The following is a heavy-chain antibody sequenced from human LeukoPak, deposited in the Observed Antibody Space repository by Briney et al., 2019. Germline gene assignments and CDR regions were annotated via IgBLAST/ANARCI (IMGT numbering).Heavy chain of an antibody. CDR1: GFTFRSFA. CDR2: ISYDGSNK. Sequence: GGSLRLSCVVSGFTFRSFAMHWVRQAPGKGLQWVAIISYDGSNKYFADSVKGRFTISRDNSKNTLYLQMNSLRAEDTAVYYCARDTRYSSNWILDYWGQGTLVTVSS. V-gene: IGHV3-30*04. J-gene: IGHJ4*02. CDR3: ARDTRYSSNWILDY. D-gene: IGHD6-13*01.